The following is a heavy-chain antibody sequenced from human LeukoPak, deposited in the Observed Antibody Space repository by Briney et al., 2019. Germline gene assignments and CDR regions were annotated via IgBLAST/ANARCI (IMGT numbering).Heavy chain of an antibody. Sequence: ASVKVSCKASGYTFTSYYISWVRQAPGQGLEWMGWISPYNANTNYAQKLQGRITMTTDTSTSTAYMELRSLRSDDTAAYYCARGPHSGWIDYWGQGTLVTVSS. CDR3: ARGPHSGWIDY. CDR1: GYTFTSYY. V-gene: IGHV1-18*01. D-gene: IGHD6-19*01. CDR2: ISPYNANT. J-gene: IGHJ4*02.